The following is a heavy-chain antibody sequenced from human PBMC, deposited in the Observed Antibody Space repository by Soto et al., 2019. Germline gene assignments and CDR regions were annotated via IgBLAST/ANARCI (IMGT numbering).Heavy chain of an antibody. Sequence: GGSLRLSCAASGFTFSSYWMSWVRQAPGKGLEWVANIKQDGSEKYYVDSVKGRFTISRDNAKNSLYLQMNSLRAEDTAVYYCARQYCSGGSCYRGTWFDPWGQGTLVPVSS. V-gene: IGHV3-7*05. CDR1: GFTFSSYW. D-gene: IGHD2-15*01. CDR3: ARQYCSGGSCYRGTWFDP. J-gene: IGHJ5*02. CDR2: IKQDGSEK.